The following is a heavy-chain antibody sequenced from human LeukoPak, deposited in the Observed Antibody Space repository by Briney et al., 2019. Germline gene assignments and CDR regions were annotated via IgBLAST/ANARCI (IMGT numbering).Heavy chain of an antibody. CDR3: ARVSGRGWHFDY. CDR2: ISTSGGLI. J-gene: IGHJ4*02. Sequence: GGSLRLSCAPSGFTFSNYEMNWVRQAPGKGLEWVSFISTSGGLIYYADSVKGHFTISRDNAKNSLYLQMNGLRAEDTAIYYCARVSGRGWHFDYWGQGTLVTVSS. D-gene: IGHD1-26*01. CDR1: GFTFSNYE. V-gene: IGHV3-48*03.